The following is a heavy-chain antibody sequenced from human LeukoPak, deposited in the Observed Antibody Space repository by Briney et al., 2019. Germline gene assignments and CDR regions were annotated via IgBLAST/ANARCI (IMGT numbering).Heavy chain of an antibody. CDR1: GYTFTEYY. Sequence: GASVKVSCKASGYTFTEYYMHWVRQAPGQGLEWMGWINPDSGGTNYAQKFQGRVTMTRDTSISTAYMELSRLRSDDTAVYYCARVPSGWYFDYWGQGTLVTVSS. D-gene: IGHD6-19*01. V-gene: IGHV1-2*02. J-gene: IGHJ4*02. CDR3: ARVPSGWYFDY. CDR2: INPDSGGT.